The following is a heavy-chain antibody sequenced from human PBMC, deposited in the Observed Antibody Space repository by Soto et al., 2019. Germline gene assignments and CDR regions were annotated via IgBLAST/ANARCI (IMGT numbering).Heavy chain of an antibody. D-gene: IGHD2-15*01. J-gene: IGHJ5*02. CDR3: ARGRNCSGGSCYWPNWFDP. Sequence: QVQLVQSGAEVKKPGSSVKVSCKASGGTFSSYTISWVRQAPGQGLEWMGRIIPFLSIANYAQKFQGRVTITADKSTSTAYMELSSLRSEDTAVYYCARGRNCSGGSCYWPNWFDPWGQGTLVTVSS. CDR1: GGTFSSYT. V-gene: IGHV1-69*02. CDR2: IIPFLSIA.